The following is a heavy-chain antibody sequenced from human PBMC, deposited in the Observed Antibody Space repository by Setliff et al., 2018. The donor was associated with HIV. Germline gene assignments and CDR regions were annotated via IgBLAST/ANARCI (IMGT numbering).Heavy chain of an antibody. CDR2: IFPGDSDT. D-gene: IGHD5-12*01. CDR3: ARRALRGGYDPEYYFDY. CDR1: GYNFTSYR. J-gene: IGHJ4*02. Sequence: HGEPLKISCKGSGYNFTSYRIAWVRQMPGKGLEWMGIIFPGDSDTRYSPPFQGQVTISADKSMTTAHLQWSSLKASDTAMYYCARRALRGGYDPEYYFDYWGQGTLVTVSS. V-gene: IGHV5-51*01.